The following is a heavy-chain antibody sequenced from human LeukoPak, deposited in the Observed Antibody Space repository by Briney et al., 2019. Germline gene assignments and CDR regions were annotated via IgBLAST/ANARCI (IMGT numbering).Heavy chain of an antibody. Sequence: GRSLRLSCAASGFTFDDYAMHWVRQAPGKGLEWVSGISWNGSNIGYADSVKGRFIISRDNARNSLYLQMNSLRAEDMALYYCAKGGIAVAGTWFDPWGQGTLVTVSS. CDR1: GFTFDDYA. CDR3: AKGGIAVAGTWFDP. D-gene: IGHD6-19*01. CDR2: ISWNGSNI. J-gene: IGHJ5*02. V-gene: IGHV3-9*03.